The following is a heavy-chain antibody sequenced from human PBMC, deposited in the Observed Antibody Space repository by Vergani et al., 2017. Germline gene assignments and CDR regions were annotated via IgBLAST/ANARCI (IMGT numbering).Heavy chain of an antibody. Sequence: QVQLVQSGAEVKKPGASVKVSCKASGYTFTSYAMHWVRPAPGQRLEWMGWINAGNGNTKDSQKFQGRVTITRDTSASTAYMELSSLRSEDTAVYYCARVRGSYQLLSYFDYWGQGTLVTVS. CDR1: GYTFTSYA. V-gene: IGHV1-3*01. J-gene: IGHJ4*02. CDR2: INAGNGNT. D-gene: IGHD2-2*01. CDR3: ARVRGSYQLLSYFDY.